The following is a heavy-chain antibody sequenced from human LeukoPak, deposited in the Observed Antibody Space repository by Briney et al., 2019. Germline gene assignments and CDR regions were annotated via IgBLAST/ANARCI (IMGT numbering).Heavy chain of an antibody. CDR2: IRYDGSNK. Sequence: QSGVSLRLSCAASGFTFSSYGMHWVRQAPGRGVEGGAFIRYDGSNKYYADSVRGRFPISRDNSKNTLYLQMNSLRAEDTALYYCTTSGGSGSSDAFDFWGQGPLVTVSS. J-gene: IGHJ3*01. V-gene: IGHV3-30*02. CDR3: TTSGGSGSSDAFDF. CDR1: GFTFSSYG. D-gene: IGHD1-26*01.